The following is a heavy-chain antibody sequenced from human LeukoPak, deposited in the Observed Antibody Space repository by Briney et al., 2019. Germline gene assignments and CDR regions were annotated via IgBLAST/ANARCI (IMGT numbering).Heavy chain of an antibody. CDR1: GGSFSGYY. CDR3: ARQLGYCSSTSCYADKVDY. V-gene: IGHV4-39*01. J-gene: IGHJ4*02. CDR2: IYCSRCT. Sequence: PSETLTLTCAVYGGSFSGYYWSWIRQPPGKGLEWIGSIYCSRCTYYNPSLKSRVTISVDTYKNQFSLKLSSVTAADTAVYYCARQLGYCSSTSCYADKVDYWGQGTMVTVSS. D-gene: IGHD2-2*01.